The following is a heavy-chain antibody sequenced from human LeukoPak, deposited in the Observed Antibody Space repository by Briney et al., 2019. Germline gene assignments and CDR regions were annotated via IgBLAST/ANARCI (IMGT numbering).Heavy chain of an antibody. D-gene: IGHD2-15*01. Sequence: GGSLRLPCAASGFTLSDYEMNWIRQAPGKGLEWVAYISSSGRSTYYADSVKGRFTISRDNTKNSLCLQMDSLRAEDTAVYYCARDPDCSGGRCSERGLDYWGQGTLVTVSS. CDR1: GFTLSDYE. J-gene: IGHJ4*02. V-gene: IGHV3-48*03. CDR2: ISSSGRST. CDR3: ARDPDCSGGRCSERGLDY.